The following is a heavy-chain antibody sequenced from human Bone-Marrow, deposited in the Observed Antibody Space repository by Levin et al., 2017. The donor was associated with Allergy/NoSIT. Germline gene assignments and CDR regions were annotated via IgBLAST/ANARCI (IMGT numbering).Heavy chain of an antibody. V-gene: IGHV1-8*01. D-gene: IGHD2-2*02. J-gene: IGHJ3*02. Sequence: GESLKISCKATGYSFSRYDINWVRQATGQGPEWTGWLNPNSGNTVLAQKFQGRVTLTRNTSISTAYLELSSLRDDDTALYYCARGLLLYPHAFDIWGQGTVVTVSS. CDR2: LNPNSGNT. CDR3: ARGLLLYPHAFDI. CDR1: GYSFSRYD.